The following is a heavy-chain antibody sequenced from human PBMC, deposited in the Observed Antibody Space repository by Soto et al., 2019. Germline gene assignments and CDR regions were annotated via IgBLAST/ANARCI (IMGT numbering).Heavy chain of an antibody. CDR2: IKSKTDGGTR. V-gene: IGHV3-15*01. CDR3: TTDDPINKN. Sequence: PGGSLRLSCAASGFTFSNAWMSWVRQAPGKGLEWVSRIKSKTDGGTRDYAAPVKGRFTMSRDDSKNMLYLQMSSLKTEDTAVYYCTTDDPINKNWGQGTLVTVSS. J-gene: IGHJ4*02. CDR1: GFTFSNAW.